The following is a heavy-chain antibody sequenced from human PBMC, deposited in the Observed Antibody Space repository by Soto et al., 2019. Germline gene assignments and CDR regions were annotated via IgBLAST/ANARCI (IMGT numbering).Heavy chain of an antibody. J-gene: IGHJ6*02. Sequence: SVKVSCKASGGTFSSYAISWVRQAPGQGLEWMGGIIPIFGTANYAQKFQGRVTITADESTSTAYMELSSLRSEDTAVYYCARGRGTGTTFPHYYYYGMDVWGQGTTVTVSS. V-gene: IGHV1-69*13. CDR2: IIPIFGTA. CDR3: ARGRGTGTTFPHYYYYGMDV. D-gene: IGHD1-7*01. CDR1: GGTFSSYA.